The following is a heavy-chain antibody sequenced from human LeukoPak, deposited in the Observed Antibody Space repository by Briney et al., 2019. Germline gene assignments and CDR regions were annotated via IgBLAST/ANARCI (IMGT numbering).Heavy chain of an antibody. CDR3: ATDLGRFDC. J-gene: IGHJ4*02. V-gene: IGHV3-66*01. D-gene: IGHD1-14*01. CDR1: GFTFSSYG. Sequence: PGRSLRLYCAASGFTFSSYGMPWVRQAPGKGLEWVSVLYSGSSIFYADSVKGRFTISRDNSKNTLYLQMNSLRVEDTAVYYCATDLGRFDCWGQGTLVTVSS. CDR2: LYSGSSI.